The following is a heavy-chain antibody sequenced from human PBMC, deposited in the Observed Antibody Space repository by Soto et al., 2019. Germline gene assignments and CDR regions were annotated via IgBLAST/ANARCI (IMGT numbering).Heavy chain of an antibody. CDR3: ARASTMVRGVLAY. V-gene: IGHV3-30-3*01. Sequence: PGGSLRLSCAASGFTFSSYAMHWVRQAPGKGLEWVAVISYDGSNKYYADSVKGRFTISRDNSKNTLYLQMNSLRAEDTAVYYCARASTMVRGVLAYWGQGTQVTVSS. D-gene: IGHD3-10*01. CDR2: ISYDGSNK. J-gene: IGHJ4*02. CDR1: GFTFSSYA.